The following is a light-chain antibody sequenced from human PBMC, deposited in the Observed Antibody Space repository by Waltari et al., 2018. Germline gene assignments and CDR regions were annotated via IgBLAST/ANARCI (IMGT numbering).Light chain of an antibody. Sequence: CHLSRGGTTHLRWYKQVPGDPPNLPMYDVSRRLCGGPDRFSGGGSGTDFTRIISRVELEAVGVYYCMQRTQLPLTFGGGTKVEIK. CDR2: DVS. V-gene: IGKV2D-29*01. CDR1: CHLSRGGTTH. CDR3: MQRTQLPLT. J-gene: IGKJ4*01.